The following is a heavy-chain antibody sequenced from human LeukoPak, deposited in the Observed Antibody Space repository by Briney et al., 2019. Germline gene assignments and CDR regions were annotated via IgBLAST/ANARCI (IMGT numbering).Heavy chain of an antibody. CDR3: AKGSSSSRPYYFDY. V-gene: IGHV3-23*01. CDR2: ITDSSTST. J-gene: IGHJ4*02. D-gene: IGHD6-13*01. Sequence: QSGGSLRLSCAASGFTFNNYVMNWVRQAPGKGLEWVSAITDSSTSTHYADSVKGRFTISRHNSKNTLYLQMNSLRAEDTAVYYCAKGSSSSRPYYFDYWGQGTLVTVSS. CDR1: GFTFNNYV.